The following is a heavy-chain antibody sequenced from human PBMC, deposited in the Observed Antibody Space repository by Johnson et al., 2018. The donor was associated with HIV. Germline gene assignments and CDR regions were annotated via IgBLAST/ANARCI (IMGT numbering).Heavy chain of an antibody. V-gene: IGHV3-11*01. CDR3: ARDSAYSSGWYSGAFDI. D-gene: IGHD6-19*01. Sequence: QVQLVESGGGLVKPGGSLRLSCAASGFTFSDYYMSWIRQAPGKGLEWVSYISSSGSTIYYADSVKGRFTISKDNSKNTLYLQMNSRRAEDKAVYYCARDSAYSSGWYSGAFDIWGQGTMVTVSS. CDR2: ISSSGSTI. CDR1: GFTFSDYY. J-gene: IGHJ3*02.